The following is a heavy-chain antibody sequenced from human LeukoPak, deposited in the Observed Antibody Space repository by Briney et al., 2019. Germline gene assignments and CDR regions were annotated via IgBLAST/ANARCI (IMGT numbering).Heavy chain of an antibody. V-gene: IGHV3-23*01. D-gene: IGHD5-12*01. CDR3: AKTSRGNSAYDSPFDN. CDR1: GFTFSTYA. J-gene: IGHJ4*02. CDR2: VRGSGSDT. Sequence: PGGSLRLSCAVSGFTFSTYAMSWVRQAPGKGLEWISAVRGSGSDTYYADSVKGRFTISRDNSKNTLYLQMNSLRAGDTAIYYCAKTSRGNSAYDSPFDNWGQGTLVTVSS.